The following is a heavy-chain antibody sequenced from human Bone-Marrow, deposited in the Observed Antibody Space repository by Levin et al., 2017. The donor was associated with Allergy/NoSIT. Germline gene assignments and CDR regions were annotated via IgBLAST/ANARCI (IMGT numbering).Heavy chain of an antibody. D-gene: IGHD5-12*01. CDR3: TKDSRERWLGESYYYYYGMDV. CDR1: GFTFSSYG. V-gene: IGHV3-30*18. CDR2: ISYDGTNK. J-gene: IGHJ6*02. Sequence: GGSLRLSCAASGFTFSSYGMHWVRQAPGKGLEWVALISYDGTNKYYADSVKGRFTISRDNSKNTLYVQMNRLRAEDTVVYYCTKDSRERWLGESYYYYYGMDVWGQGTTVTVSS.